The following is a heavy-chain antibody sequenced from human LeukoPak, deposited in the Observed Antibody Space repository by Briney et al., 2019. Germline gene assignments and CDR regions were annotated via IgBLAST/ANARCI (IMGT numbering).Heavy chain of an antibody. Sequence: KPSEALSLTCTVSGGSISSYYWSWIRQPPGKGLEWIGNIYYSGCTNYNPSLKSRVTISVDTSKNQFSLKLSSVTAADTAVYYCTRGSIAYYYMDVWGKGTTVTISS. CDR1: GGSISSYY. V-gene: IGHV4-59*01. J-gene: IGHJ6*03. CDR3: TRGSIAYYYMDV. D-gene: IGHD3-22*01. CDR2: IYYSGCT.